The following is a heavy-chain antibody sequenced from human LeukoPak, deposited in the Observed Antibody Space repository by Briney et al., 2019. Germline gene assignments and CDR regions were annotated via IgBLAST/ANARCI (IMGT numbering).Heavy chain of an antibody. CDR3: AKVWSGSPPTDY. Sequence: PGASLRLSCAASGFTFSSYAMSWVRQAPGKGLDWVSAISGSGGSTYYADSVKGRFTISRDNSKNKLYLQMNSVRAEDTDVYYCAKVWSGSPPTDYWGQGTLVTVSS. V-gene: IGHV3-23*01. D-gene: IGHD3-3*01. CDR1: GFTFSSYA. J-gene: IGHJ4*02. CDR2: ISGSGGST.